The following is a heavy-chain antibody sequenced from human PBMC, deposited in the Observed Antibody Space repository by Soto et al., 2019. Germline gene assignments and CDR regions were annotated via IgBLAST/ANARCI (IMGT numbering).Heavy chain of an antibody. CDR1: GLTSVSYA. J-gene: IGHJ4*02. D-gene: IGHD6-6*01. V-gene: IGHV3-23*01. CDR2: ISGSGDNT. CDR3: TRVRSEYSSSDASDY. Sequence: GGSLRLSCAASGLTSVSYAMSWVRQAPGKGLEWVSAISGSGDNTYYADSVKGRFTISRDNSKNTMYLQMNSLKTEDTAVYYCTRVRSEYSSSDASDYWGQGTLVTVSS.